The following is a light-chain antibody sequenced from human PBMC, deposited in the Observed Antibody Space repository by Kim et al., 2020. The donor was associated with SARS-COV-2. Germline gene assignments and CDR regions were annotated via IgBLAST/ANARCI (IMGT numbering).Light chain of an antibody. CDR3: PHYNNWPHDT. CDR2: DAS. V-gene: IGKV3D-15*01. Sequence: IVMKQSPATLSMSPGERATLSCRASQSVSSNLAWFQQKPGQAPRLLIYDASIRATGIPARFSGSGSETEFTLTISSLQAEDSAVYYCPHYNNWPHDTFGQGTKLAIK. J-gene: IGKJ2*01. CDR1: QSVSSN.